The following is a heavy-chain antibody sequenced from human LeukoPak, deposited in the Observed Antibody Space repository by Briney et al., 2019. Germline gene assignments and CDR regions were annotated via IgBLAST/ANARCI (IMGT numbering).Heavy chain of an antibody. Sequence: GGSLRLSCAASGFTFSSYAMSWVRQAPGKGLEWVSVISGSGGSTYYADSVKGRFTISRDNSKNTLYLQMNSLRAEDTAVYYCAKDYDILTGYCFDYWGQGTLVTVSS. D-gene: IGHD3-9*01. CDR2: ISGSGGST. J-gene: IGHJ4*02. V-gene: IGHV3-23*01. CDR1: GFTFSSYA. CDR3: AKDYDILTGYCFDY.